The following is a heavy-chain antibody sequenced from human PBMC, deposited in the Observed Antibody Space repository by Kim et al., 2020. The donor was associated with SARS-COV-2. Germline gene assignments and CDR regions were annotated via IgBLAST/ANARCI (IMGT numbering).Heavy chain of an antibody. D-gene: IGHD3-10*01. Sequence: GGSLRLSCAASGFTFSSYAMHWVRQAPGKGLEWVAVISYDGSNKYYADSVKGRFTISRDNSKNTLYLQMNSLRAEDTAVYYCARDVGFGELSNWFDPWGQGTLVTVSS. CDR3: ARDVGFGELSNWFDP. CDR1: GFTFSSYA. CDR2: ISYDGSNK. V-gene: IGHV3-30-3*01. J-gene: IGHJ5*02.